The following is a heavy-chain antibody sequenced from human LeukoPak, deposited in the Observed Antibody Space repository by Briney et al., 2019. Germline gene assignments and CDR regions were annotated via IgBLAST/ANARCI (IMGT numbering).Heavy chain of an antibody. CDR1: GFTFSSYE. CDR3: ARHSGSYRCFDY. J-gene: IGHJ4*02. Sequence: QPGGSLRLSCAASGFTFSSYEMNWVRQAPGKGLEWVSYISSSGSTIYYADSVKGRFTISRDNAKNSLYLQMNSLRAEDTAVYYCARHSGSYRCFDYWGQGTLVTVFS. D-gene: IGHD1-26*01. CDR2: ISSSGSTI. V-gene: IGHV3-48*03.